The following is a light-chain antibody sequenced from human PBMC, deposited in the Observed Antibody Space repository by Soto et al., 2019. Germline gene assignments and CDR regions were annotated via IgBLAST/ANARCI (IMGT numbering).Light chain of an antibody. Sequence: DIVMTQSPATLSVAPGERVCFXRRASQGVSRKLAWYQHKPGQAPRLLISGASTGATGIPARFSGSGSGTEFTLTISSLQSEDCAIYYCQQYHTWPITFGGGTRWIS. CDR1: QGVSRK. V-gene: IGKV3-15*01. CDR2: GAS. J-gene: IGKJ4*01. CDR3: QQYHTWPIT.